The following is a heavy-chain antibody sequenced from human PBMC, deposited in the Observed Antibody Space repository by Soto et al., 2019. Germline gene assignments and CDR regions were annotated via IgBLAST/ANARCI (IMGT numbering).Heavy chain of an antibody. CDR1: GFTFSDHY. CDR2: TRNKANSYTT. J-gene: IGHJ2*01. V-gene: IGHV3-72*01. D-gene: IGHD2-15*01. Sequence: EVQLVESGGGLVQPGGSLRLSCAASGFTFSDHYMDWVRQAPGKGLEWVGRTRNKANSYTTEYAASVKGRFTISRDDSKNSLYLQMNSLKIEDTAVYYCARDGRLGCSGGSCYSPGWYFDLWGRGTLVTVSS. CDR3: ARDGRLGCSGGSCYSPGWYFDL.